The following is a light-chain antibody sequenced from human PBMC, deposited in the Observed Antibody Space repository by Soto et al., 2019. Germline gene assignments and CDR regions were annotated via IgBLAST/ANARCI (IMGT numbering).Light chain of an antibody. CDR3: QQYGSAGT. J-gene: IGKJ1*01. CDR1: QSVSNNY. CDR2: GAS. V-gene: IGKV3-20*01. Sequence: IVLTQSPGTLSLSQGERATLSCRASQSVSNNYLAWYQQKPGQAPRLLIYGASNRATGIPDRFSGSGSGTDFTLTISRLEPEDFAVYYCQQYGSAGTCGQGTRWIS.